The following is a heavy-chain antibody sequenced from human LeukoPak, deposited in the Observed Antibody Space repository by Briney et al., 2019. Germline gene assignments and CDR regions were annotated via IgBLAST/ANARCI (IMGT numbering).Heavy chain of an antibody. Sequence: GGSLRLSCAASGFTFSSYAMSWVRQAPGKGLECISGFSGSGGSTYYADSVKGRFTISRDNAKNSLYLQMNSLRAEDTAVYYSARGVRDILSGYYTDYYFYYMDVWGKGTTVTVSS. D-gene: IGHD3-9*01. CDR3: ARGVRDILSGYYTDYYFYYMDV. CDR2: FSGSGGST. J-gene: IGHJ6*03. CDR1: GFTFSSYA. V-gene: IGHV3-23*01.